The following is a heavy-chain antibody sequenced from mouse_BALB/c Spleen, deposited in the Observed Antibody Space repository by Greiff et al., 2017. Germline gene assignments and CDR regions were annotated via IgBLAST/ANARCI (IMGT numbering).Heavy chain of an antibody. V-gene: IGHV2-6-5*01. D-gene: IGHD2-3*01. J-gene: IGHJ4*01. CDR3: AKHFDRLLLVYYAMDY. CDR2: IWGGGST. Sequence: VKLMESGPGLVAPSQSLSITCTVSGFSLTDYGVSWIRQPPGKGLEWLGVIWGGGSTYYNSALKSRLSISKDNSKSQVFLKMNSLQTDDTAMYYCAKHFDRLLLVYYAMDYWGQGASVTVSS. CDR1: GFSLTDYG.